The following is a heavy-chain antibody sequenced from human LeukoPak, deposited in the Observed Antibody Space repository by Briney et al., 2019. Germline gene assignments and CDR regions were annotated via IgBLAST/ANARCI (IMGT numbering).Heavy chain of an antibody. CDR2: IYTSGST. V-gene: IGHV4-61*02. CDR3: ARTPYDFWSGYLLYYMDV. D-gene: IGHD3-3*01. CDR1: GGSISSGSNY. J-gene: IGHJ6*03. Sequence: SETLSLTCTVSGGSISSGSNYWSWSRQPAGKGLEWIGRIYTSGSTNYNPSLKSRVTISVDTSKNQFSLKLSSVTAADTAVYYCARTPYDFWSGYLLYYMDVWGKGTTVTVSS.